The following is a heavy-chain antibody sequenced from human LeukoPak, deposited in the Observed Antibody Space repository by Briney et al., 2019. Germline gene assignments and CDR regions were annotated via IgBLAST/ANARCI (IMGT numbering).Heavy chain of an antibody. CDR2: IYYSGST. J-gene: IGHJ4*02. Sequence: SETLSLTCTVSGGSISGYYWSWIRQPPGKGLEWIGYIYYSGSTNYNPSLKSRVTISVDTSKNQFSLKLSSVTAADTAVYYCARLVYSGDFDYWGQGTLVTVSS. CDR1: GGSISGYY. V-gene: IGHV4-59*08. D-gene: IGHD6-13*01. CDR3: ARLVYSGDFDY.